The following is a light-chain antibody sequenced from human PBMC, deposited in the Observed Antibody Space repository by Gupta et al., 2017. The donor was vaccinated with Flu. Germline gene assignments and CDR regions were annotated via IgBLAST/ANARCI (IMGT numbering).Light chain of an antibody. J-gene: IGKJ4*01. V-gene: IGKV1-33*01. Sequence: PSSLSASVGDRVTITCQASQEIPNTLNWFQQKPGKAPKLLIYDTSKLETGVPSRFSGSGSGTDFTFTITYLQPDDLATYYCQQEGSLPISFGGGTKVEIK. CDR1: QEIPNT. CDR2: DTS. CDR3: QQEGSLPIS.